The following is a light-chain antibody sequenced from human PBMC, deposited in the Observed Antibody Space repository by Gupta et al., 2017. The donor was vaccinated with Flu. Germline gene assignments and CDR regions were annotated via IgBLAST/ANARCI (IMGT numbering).Light chain of an antibody. Sequence: LSASVGDRVTITCQASQDVSKYLNWYQVKSGKAPKLLIYEVSNLETGVPSRFSGSGSGTDFIFTISSLQPEDFATYYCQQYDNLPLTYGGGTKVDI. J-gene: IGKJ4*01. V-gene: IGKV1-33*01. CDR2: EVS. CDR3: QQYDNLPLT. CDR1: QDVSKY.